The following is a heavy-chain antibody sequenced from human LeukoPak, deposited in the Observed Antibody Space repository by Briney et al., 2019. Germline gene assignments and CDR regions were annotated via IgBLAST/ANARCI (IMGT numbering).Heavy chain of an antibody. CDR1: GVTFSSYA. Sequence: SCKASGVTFSSYAMSWVRQAPGKGLEWVSAMSGTGGYTYYADSVKGRFTISRDSSKNTLYLQMNSLRAEDTAVYYCAKDNSGYSFYWGQGTLVTVSS. CDR3: AKDNSGYSFY. V-gene: IGHV3-23*01. J-gene: IGHJ4*02. D-gene: IGHD5-18*01. CDR2: MSGTGGYT.